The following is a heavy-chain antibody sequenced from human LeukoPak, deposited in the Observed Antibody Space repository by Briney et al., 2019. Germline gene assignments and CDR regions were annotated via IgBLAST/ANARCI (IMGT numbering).Heavy chain of an antibody. J-gene: IGHJ4*02. V-gene: IGHV3-33*06. CDR3: AKDTSGHFDY. D-gene: IGHD3-16*01. CDR1: GFTFSSYG. CDR2: IWYNGSNK. Sequence: PGGSLRLSCAASGFTFSSYGMHWVRQAPGKGLEWVAVIWYNGSNKYYADSVKGRFTISRDNSKNTLYLQMNSLRAEDTAVYYCAKDTSGHFDYWGQGTLVTVSS.